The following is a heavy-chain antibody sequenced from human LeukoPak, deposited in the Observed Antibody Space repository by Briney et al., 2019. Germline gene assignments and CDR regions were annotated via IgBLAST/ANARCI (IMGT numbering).Heavy chain of an antibody. V-gene: IGHV1-2*06. D-gene: IGHD3-10*01. CDR1: GYTFTAYY. Sequence: ASVKVSCKASGYTFTAYYIHGLRRAPGQGVEGMGRINPNRGGTECAQKFQGEVTMTRDTSISTAYMELSRLRSDDTAIYYCARGGTEAGSGDYWGQGTLVTVSS. J-gene: IGHJ4*02. CDR3: ARGGTEAGSGDY. CDR2: INPNRGGT.